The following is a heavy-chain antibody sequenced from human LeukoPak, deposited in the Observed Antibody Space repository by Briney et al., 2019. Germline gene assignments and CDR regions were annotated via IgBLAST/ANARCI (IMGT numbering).Heavy chain of an antibody. J-gene: IGHJ4*02. CDR2: ISYDGSNK. V-gene: IGHV3-30*03. D-gene: IGHD4-23*01. Sequence: GRSLRLSCAASGFTFSSYGMHWVRQAPGKGLEWVAVISYDGSNKYYADSVKGRFTISRDNSKNTLYLQMNSLRVEDTAVYYCARGRPHGNDYWGQGTLVTASS. CDR3: ARGRPHGNDY. CDR1: GFTFSSYG.